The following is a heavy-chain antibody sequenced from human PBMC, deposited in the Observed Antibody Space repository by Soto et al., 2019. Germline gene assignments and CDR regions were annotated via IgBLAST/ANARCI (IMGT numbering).Heavy chain of an antibody. CDR1: GSPIISHS. CDR2: ISGNGDNT. CDR3: ARDPGTYDFTYYFDS. V-gene: IGHV3-23*01. J-gene: IGHJ4*02. D-gene: IGHD3-3*01. Sequence: HAGSMRSCFGACGSPIISHSMRWVRQAPLTGLEWVSSISGNGDNTFYGDSVKGRITISRDNSKNTLYLQMNNLRAEDTAVYYCARDPGTYDFTYYFDSWGQGNLVTGSS.